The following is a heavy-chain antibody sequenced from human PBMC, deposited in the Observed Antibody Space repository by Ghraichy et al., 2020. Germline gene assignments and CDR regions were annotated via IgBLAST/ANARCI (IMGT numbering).Heavy chain of an antibody. CDR3: AKAAQYQLLYPYLRVGMDV. J-gene: IGHJ6*02. CDR2: ISGSSGST. Sequence: GGSLRLSCAASGFTFSSYAMSWVRQAPGKGLEWVSAISGSSGSTYYADSVKGRFTISRDNSKNTLYLQMNSLRAEDTAVYYCAKAAQYQLLYPYLRVGMDVWGQGTTVTVSS. D-gene: IGHD2-2*02. CDR1: GFTFSSYA. V-gene: IGHV3-23*01.